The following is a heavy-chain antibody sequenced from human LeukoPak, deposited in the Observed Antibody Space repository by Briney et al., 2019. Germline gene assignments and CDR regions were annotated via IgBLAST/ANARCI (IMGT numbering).Heavy chain of an antibody. V-gene: IGHV4-59*11. CDR2: ISYSGST. CDR3: ARTKFGGPFFAY. Sequence: PSETLSLTCTLSNDSINSHYWNWIRQSPGKGLEWIGYISYSGSTNYNPSLRSRVTITLDRSKNQFSLDLTSVTAADTAVYFCARTKFGGPFFAYWGQGALVTVSS. CDR1: NDSINSHY. J-gene: IGHJ4*02. D-gene: IGHD3-10*01.